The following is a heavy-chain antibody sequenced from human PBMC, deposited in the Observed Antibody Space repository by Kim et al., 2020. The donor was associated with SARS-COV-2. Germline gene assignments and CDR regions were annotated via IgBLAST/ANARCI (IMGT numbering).Heavy chain of an antibody. J-gene: IGHJ5*02. V-gene: IGHV1-46*01. D-gene: IGHD3-22*01. Sequence: STSNAQKVQGRVTMTRDTSTSTVYMELSSLRSEDTAVYYCARDMNSSGYLWGQGTLVTVSS. CDR2: ST. CDR3: ARDMNSSGYL.